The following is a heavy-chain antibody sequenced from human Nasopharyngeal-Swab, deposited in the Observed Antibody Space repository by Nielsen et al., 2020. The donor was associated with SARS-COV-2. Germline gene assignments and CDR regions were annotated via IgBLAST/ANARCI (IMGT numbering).Heavy chain of an antibody. CDR1: GFTFSSYW. CDR3: ARHDVVVVVAARGWFDP. J-gene: IGHJ5*02. D-gene: IGHD2-15*01. CDR2: IKQDGSEK. Sequence: GESLKISCAASGFTFSSYWMSWVRQAPGKGLEWVANIKQDGSEKYYVDSVEGRFTISRDNAKNSLYLQMNSLRAEDTAVYYCARHDVVVVVAARGWFDPWGQGTLVTVSS. V-gene: IGHV3-7*03.